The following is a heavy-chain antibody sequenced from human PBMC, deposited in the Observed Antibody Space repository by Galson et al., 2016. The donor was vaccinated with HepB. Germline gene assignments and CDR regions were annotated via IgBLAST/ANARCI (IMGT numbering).Heavy chain of an antibody. V-gene: IGHV1-46*01. D-gene: IGHD2-15*01. J-gene: IGHJ6*02. CDR1: GYTFTTHY. Sequence: SVKVSCKASGYTFTTHYMHWVRQAPGQGLEWMGIINPSGGSTSYAQKFQGRVTMTRDTSTSTVYMELSSLRSEDMAVYYCARDRRGCSGGSCYLFDGDPMGAWGQGTTVTVSS. CDR2: INPSGGST. CDR3: ARDRRGCSGGSCYLFDGDPMGA.